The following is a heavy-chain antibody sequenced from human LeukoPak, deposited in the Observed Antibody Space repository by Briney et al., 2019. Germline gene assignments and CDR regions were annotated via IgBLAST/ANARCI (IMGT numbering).Heavy chain of an antibody. V-gene: IGHV1-69*13. J-gene: IGHJ4*02. CDR1: GGTFSSYA. CDR2: IIPIFGTA. Sequence: SVKVSCKASGGTFSSYAISWVRQAPGQGLEWMGGIIPIFGTANYAQKFQGRVTITADESTSTAYMELSSLRSEDTAVYYCARDCGYSGYDFCSDYWGQGTLVTVSS. D-gene: IGHD5-12*01. CDR3: ARDCGYSGYDFCSDY.